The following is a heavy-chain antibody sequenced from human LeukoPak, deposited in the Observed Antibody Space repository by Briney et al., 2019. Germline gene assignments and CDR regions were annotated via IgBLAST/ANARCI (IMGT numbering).Heavy chain of an antibody. CDR3: ASAEPRGIIWYPY. CDR2: IYHSGST. CDR1: GVSINSINR. Sequence: PSGTLSLTCAVSGVSINSINRWSWVRQPPGQGLEWIGEIYHSGSTNYNPSLKSRVTISVDKSKNQFSLKLSSVTAADTAVYHCASAEPRGIIWYPYWGQGTLVTVSS. J-gene: IGHJ4*02. V-gene: IGHV4-4*02. D-gene: IGHD6-13*01.